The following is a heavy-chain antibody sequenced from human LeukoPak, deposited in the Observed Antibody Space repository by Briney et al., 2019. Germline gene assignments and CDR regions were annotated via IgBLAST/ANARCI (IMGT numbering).Heavy chain of an antibody. V-gene: IGHV4-39*01. CDR2: IYYNEHT. D-gene: IGHD4-23*01. CDR1: LGSISSSDYY. J-gene: IGHJ4*02. Sequence: PSETLSLTRMLSLGSISSSDYYWGCIRPPPGERRVWMGTIYYNEHTYYNPSLQSRVIIPADTSKNQFSLKPTSVTAPDTAVYYCARIVGTHRFDYWGQGILVTVSS. CDR3: ARIVGTHRFDY.